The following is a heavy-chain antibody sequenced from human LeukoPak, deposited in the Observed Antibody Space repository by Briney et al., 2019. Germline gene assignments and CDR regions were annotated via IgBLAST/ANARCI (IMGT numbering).Heavy chain of an antibody. CDR3: ARESSKGNFDY. J-gene: IGHJ4*02. V-gene: IGHV4-59*01. CDR1: GGSISSYY. CDR2: IYYSGST. Sequence: SETLSLTCTVSGGSISSYYWSWIRQPPGKGLEWIGYIYYSGSTNYNPSLKSRVTISVDTSKNQFSLKLSSVAAADTAVYYCARESSKGNFDYWGQGTLVTVSS.